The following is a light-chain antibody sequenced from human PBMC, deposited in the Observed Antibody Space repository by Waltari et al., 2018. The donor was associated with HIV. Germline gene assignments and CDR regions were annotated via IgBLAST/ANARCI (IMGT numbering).Light chain of an antibody. CDR1: SGPSTYA. CDR2: VNSDGSH. Sequence: QLALTQSPSASASLGASVKLTCSLSSGPSTYAIPRHQQQPAKGPRFLMKVNSDGSHNKRDEIPDRFSGSSSGAERYLTISILQYEDEADYYCQTWGAGIQVFGGGTKLTVL. J-gene: IGLJ2*01. CDR3: QTWGAGIQV. V-gene: IGLV4-69*01.